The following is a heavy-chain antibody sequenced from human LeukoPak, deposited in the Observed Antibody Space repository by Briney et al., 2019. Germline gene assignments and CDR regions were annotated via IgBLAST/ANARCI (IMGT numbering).Heavy chain of an antibody. V-gene: IGHV3-33*01. D-gene: IGHD6-13*01. Sequence: GGPLRLSGAAPGFTFSSFGMPWVRKAPGKGLEWVAVIWYDGSNKYFADSVKGRFTISRDNCKNTLYLQMNSLRAENTAVYYCAAEAAAGTSIDYCGQGTLVTVSS. CDR1: GFTFSSFG. J-gene: IGHJ4*02. CDR2: IWYDGSNK. CDR3: AAEAAAGTSIDY.